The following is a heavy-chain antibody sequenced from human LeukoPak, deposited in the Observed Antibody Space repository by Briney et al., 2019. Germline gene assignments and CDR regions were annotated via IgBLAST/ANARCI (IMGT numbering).Heavy chain of an antibody. CDR1: GFTFSSYA. CDR2: ISGPAGSW. D-gene: IGHD5/OR15-5a*01. V-gene: IGHV3-23*01. Sequence: PGGPLRLSCAASGFTFSSYAMSWVRQAPGKGLEWVSAISGPAGSWDYADSVKGRFTISRDNSKNTLFLQMNSLRAEDTAIYYCAKKVGLVSAPLYYFDVWGQGTLVTVSP. J-gene: IGHJ4*02. CDR3: AKKVGLVSAPLYYFDV.